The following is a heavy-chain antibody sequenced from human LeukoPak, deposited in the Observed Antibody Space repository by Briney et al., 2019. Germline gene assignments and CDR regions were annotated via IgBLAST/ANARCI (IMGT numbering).Heavy chain of an antibody. D-gene: IGHD5-12*01. Sequence: ASVKVSCKASGYTFTSYGISWVRQAPGQGLEWMGWISAYNGNTNYAQKLQGRVTMTTDTSTSTAYMELRSLRSDDTAVYYCARDHGGYIVATHFDYWGRGTLVTVSS. V-gene: IGHV1-18*01. CDR2: ISAYNGNT. CDR3: ARDHGGYIVATHFDY. J-gene: IGHJ4*02. CDR1: GYTFTSYG.